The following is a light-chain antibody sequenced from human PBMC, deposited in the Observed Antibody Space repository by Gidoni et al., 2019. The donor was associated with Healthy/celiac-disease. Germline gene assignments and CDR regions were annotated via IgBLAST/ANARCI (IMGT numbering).Light chain of an antibody. Sequence: QSVLTQPPSVSGAPGPKVTISCTGSSSNSGAGYDVHWYQQLPGTAPKLLIYGNSKRPSGVPDRFSGSKSGTSASLAITGLQAEDEADYYCQSYDSSLSGWVFGGGTKLTVL. CDR2: GNS. CDR1: SSNSGAGYD. V-gene: IGLV1-40*01. J-gene: IGLJ3*02. CDR3: QSYDSSLSGWV.